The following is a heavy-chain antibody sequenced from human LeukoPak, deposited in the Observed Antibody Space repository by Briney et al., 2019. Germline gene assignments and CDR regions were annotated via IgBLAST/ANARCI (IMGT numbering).Heavy chain of an antibody. V-gene: IGHV3-21*01. CDR3: ARDTGGFGELFPDYFDY. D-gene: IGHD3-10*01. CDR1: GFTFSSYS. CDR2: ISSSSSYI. J-gene: IGHJ4*02. Sequence: GGSLRLSCAASGFTFSSYSMNWVRQAPGKGLEWVSSISSSSSYIYYADSVKGRFTISRDNAKNSLYLQMNSLRAEDTAAYYCARDTGGFGELFPDYFDYWGQGTLVTVSS.